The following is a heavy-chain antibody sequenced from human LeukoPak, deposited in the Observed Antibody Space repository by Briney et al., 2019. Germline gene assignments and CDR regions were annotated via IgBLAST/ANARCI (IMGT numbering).Heavy chain of an antibody. D-gene: IGHD3-9*01. Sequence: SETLSLTCTVSGGSISSYYWSWIRQPPGKGLEWIGYIYYSGSTNYNPSLKSRVTISVDTSKNQFSLKLSSVTAADTAVYYCARESILTGYEFYYYYMDVWGKGTTVTVSS. J-gene: IGHJ6*03. V-gene: IGHV4-59*01. CDR1: GGSISSYY. CDR2: IYYSGST. CDR3: ARESILTGYEFYYYYMDV.